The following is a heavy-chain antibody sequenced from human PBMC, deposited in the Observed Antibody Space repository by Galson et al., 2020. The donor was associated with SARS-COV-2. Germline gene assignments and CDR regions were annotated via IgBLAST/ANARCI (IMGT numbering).Heavy chain of an antibody. CDR1: GFTFSIYA. CDR3: AKDRAGPFDY. V-gene: IGHV3-23*01. D-gene: IGHD6-19*01. J-gene: IGHJ4*02. CDR2: IINSGGST. Sequence: GGSLKISCAASGFTFSIYALTWVRQAPGKGLEWVSAIINSGGSTYYADSVKGRFTISRDNSKNTLYLQMNSLRAEDTAVYYCAKDRAGPFDYWGRGTLVTVSS.